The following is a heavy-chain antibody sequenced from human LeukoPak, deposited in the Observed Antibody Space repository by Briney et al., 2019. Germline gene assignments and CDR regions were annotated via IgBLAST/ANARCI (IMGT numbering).Heavy chain of an antibody. CDR1: GFTLGNSW. D-gene: IGHD2-2*01. CDR3: VVVVEPPNSDGFDV. V-gene: IGHV3-74*03. CDR2: INADGGTT. J-gene: IGHJ3*01. Sequence: GGSLRPSYAPSGFTLGNSWVHWVSQAAGKGRVWVTVINADGGTTSYADYVKCRFTIYRDNARNSLSLQMNSLTNEDIAVYYCVVVVEPPNSDGFDVWGQGTMITVSS.